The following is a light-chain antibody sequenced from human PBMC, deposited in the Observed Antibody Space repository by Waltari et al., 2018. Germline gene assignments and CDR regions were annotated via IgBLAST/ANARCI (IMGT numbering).Light chain of an antibody. CDR3: CSYAGTSTFV. Sequence: QSALPQPASVSGSPGQSTTISCTGASSDVGSYNLVPWYQQHPGKAPKLMLFEGSKRPSGVSNRFSGSKSGNTASLTLSGLQAEDEADYYCCSYAGTSTFVFGTGTKVSVL. CDR2: EGS. J-gene: IGLJ1*01. V-gene: IGLV2-23*01. CDR1: SSDVGSYNL.